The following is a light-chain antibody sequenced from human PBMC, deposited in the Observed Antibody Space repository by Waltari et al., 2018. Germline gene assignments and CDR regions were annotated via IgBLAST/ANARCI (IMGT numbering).Light chain of an antibody. CDR2: NVS. V-gene: IGLV2-14*01. CDR3: ASYRDTGTPWV. CDR1: SSDVGGYNY. J-gene: IGLJ3*02. Sequence: QSALTQPASVSGSPGQSIAISCTGTSSDVGGYNYVSWYQQHPGKAPKRMISNVSNRPSGVSNRFSGSKSGNTASLTISGLQAEDEGDYYCASYRDTGTPWVFGGGTKVTVL.